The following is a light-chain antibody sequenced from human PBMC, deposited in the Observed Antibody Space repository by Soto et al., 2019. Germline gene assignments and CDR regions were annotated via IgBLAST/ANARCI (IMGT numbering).Light chain of an antibody. V-gene: IGKV1-39*01. J-gene: IGKJ2*01. CDR1: QTIKNY. CDR2: TTP. Sequence: DIQMTQSPSALSASVGDSVTITCRASQTIKNYLNWYQQKPGKAAKLLIYTTPSLQSGVPSRFSGNASGADFTLTIGSLQPEDCATYYCQQTYSTPYTFGQGTKLEIK. CDR3: QQTYSTPYT.